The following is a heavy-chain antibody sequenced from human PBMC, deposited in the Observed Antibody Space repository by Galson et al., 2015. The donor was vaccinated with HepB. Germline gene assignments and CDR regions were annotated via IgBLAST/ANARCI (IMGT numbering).Heavy chain of an antibody. CDR1: GFTFSSYA. J-gene: IGHJ1*01. D-gene: IGHD2-2*02. CDR2: ISGSGGST. V-gene: IGHV3-23*01. CDR3: AKDLMGYCSSTSCYTGLGYFQH. Sequence: SLRLSCAASGFTFSSYAMSWVRQAPGKGLEWVSAISGSGGSTYYADSVKGRFTISRDNSKNTLYLQMNSLRAEDTAVYYCAKDLMGYCSSTSCYTGLGYFQHWGQGTLVTVSS.